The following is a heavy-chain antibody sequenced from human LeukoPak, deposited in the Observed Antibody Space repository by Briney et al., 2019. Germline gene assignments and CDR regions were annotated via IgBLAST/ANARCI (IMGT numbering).Heavy chain of an antibody. V-gene: IGHV4-59*08. CDR1: GGSISSYY. CDR2: IYYSGST. CDR3: ARVGHRYSYGYEAAFDI. D-gene: IGHD5-18*01. Sequence: SETLSPTCTVSGGSISSYYWSWIRQPPGKGLEWIGYIYYSGSTNYNPSLKSRVTISIDTSKNQFSLKLSSVTAADTAVYYCARVGHRYSYGYEAAFDIWGQGTMVTVSS. J-gene: IGHJ3*02.